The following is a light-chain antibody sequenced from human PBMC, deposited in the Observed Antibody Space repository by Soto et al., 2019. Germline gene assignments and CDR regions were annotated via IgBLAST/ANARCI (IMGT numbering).Light chain of an antibody. J-gene: IGLJ1*01. CDR3: SSYAGSSNV. CDR2: EVN. V-gene: IGLV2-8*01. Sequence: QSVLTQPHSASGSPGQSVAISCTGTSSDVGGYNYVSWYQQHPGKAPKLMIYEVNKRPSGVPDRCSGSKSGNTASLTVSGLQAEDEADYYCSSYAGSSNVFGTGTKLTVL. CDR1: SSDVGGYNY.